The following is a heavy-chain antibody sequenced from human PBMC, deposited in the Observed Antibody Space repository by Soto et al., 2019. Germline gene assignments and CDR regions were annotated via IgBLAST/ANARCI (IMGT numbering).Heavy chain of an antibody. Sequence: SETLSLTCTVSGGSISSYYWSWIRQPPGKGLEWIGYIYYSGSTNYNPSLKSRVTISVDTSKNQFSLKLSSVTAADTAVYYCGGGGAGVQLRDAFDIWGQGTMVTVSS. CDR1: GGSISSYY. D-gene: IGHD2-2*01. V-gene: IGHV4-59*01. CDR3: GGGGAGVQLRDAFDI. CDR2: IYYSGST. J-gene: IGHJ3*02.